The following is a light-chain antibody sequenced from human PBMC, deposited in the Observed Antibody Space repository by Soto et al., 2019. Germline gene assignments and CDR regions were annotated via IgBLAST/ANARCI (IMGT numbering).Light chain of an antibody. V-gene: IGLV1-44*01. CDR2: SNT. J-gene: IGLJ2*01. CDR1: SSNIGSHT. CDR3: AAWADSLNGVV. Sequence: QSVLTQPPSASGTPGQTIAISCSGGSSNIGSHTVNWYQQLPGTAPRLLIYSNTQRPSWVPDRFSGSKSGTSASLAISGLQSEYEGDYYCAAWADSLNGVVFGGGTKVTVL.